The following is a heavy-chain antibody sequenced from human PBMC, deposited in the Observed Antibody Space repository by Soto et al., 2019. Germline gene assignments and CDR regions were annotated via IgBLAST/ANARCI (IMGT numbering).Heavy chain of an antibody. J-gene: IGHJ4*02. CDR3: AAAQGLSRGFDY. Sequence: SETLSLTCTVSGGSISSGGYYWSWIRQHPGKGLEWIGYIYYSGSAYYNPPLKSRVTISVDTSKNQFSLKLSSVTAADTAVYYCAAAQGLSRGFDYWGQGTLVTVSS. CDR2: IYYSGSA. CDR1: GGSISSGGYY. V-gene: IGHV4-31*03. D-gene: IGHD3-16*02.